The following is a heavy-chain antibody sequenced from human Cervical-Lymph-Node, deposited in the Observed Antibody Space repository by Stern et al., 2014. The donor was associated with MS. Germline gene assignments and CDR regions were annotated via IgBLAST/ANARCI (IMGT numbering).Heavy chain of an antibody. Sequence: VQLVQSGAEVRKPGESLRISCEVSGYRFTNNWIGWVRQVPGKGLEWMGIIYPGDSKTRYSPSFQGQGTILVDKSNSITYLQWSSLKASDTAIYYCARRGHGYMGIDYWGQGTLVTVSS. V-gene: IGHV5-51*03. CDR2: IYPGDSKT. D-gene: IGHD1-1*01. CDR3: ARRGHGYMGIDY. J-gene: IGHJ4*02. CDR1: GYRFTNNW.